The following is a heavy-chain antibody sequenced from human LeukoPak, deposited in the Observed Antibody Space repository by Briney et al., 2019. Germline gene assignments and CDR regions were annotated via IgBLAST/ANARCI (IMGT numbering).Heavy chain of an antibody. J-gene: IGHJ4*02. D-gene: IGHD3-10*01. Sequence: GGSLRLSCEASGFTFDNSGMSWVRQVPGKGLEWVSGINWNGGSIGYADSVKDRFTISRDNSKNTLYLQMNSLRVEDAAVYYCAREYYDSGSYSGNFDYWGQGTLVTVSS. CDR3: AREYYDSGSYSGNFDY. V-gene: IGHV3-20*04. CDR2: INWNGGSI. CDR1: GFTFDNSG.